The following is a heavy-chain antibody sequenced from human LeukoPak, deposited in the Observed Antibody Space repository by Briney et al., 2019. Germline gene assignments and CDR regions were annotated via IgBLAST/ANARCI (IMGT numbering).Heavy chain of an antibody. CDR1: GFTFSSYA. CDR3: ANDDYYDSSGYYRH. D-gene: IGHD3-22*01. J-gene: IGHJ4*02. V-gene: IGHV3-23*01. CDR2: ISGSGGST. Sequence: GGSLRLSCAASGFTFSSYAMSWVRQAPGKGLEWISGISGSGGSTYYADSVKGRFTISRDNSKNTLYLQMNSLRVEDTAVYYCANDDYYDSSGYYRHWGQGTLVTVSS.